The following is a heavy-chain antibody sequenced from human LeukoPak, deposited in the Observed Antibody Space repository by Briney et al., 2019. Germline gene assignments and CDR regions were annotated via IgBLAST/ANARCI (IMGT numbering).Heavy chain of an antibody. D-gene: IGHD5-24*01. Sequence: GSLRLSCAASGFTFSSYWMSWVRQPPGKGLEWIGSIYYSGSAYYNPSLKSRVTISVDTSKNQFSLKLSSVTAADTAVYYCARRGRWLQFDYWGQGTLVTVSS. CDR1: GFTFSSYW. J-gene: IGHJ4*02. V-gene: IGHV4-39*01. CDR2: IYYSGSA. CDR3: ARRGRWLQFDY.